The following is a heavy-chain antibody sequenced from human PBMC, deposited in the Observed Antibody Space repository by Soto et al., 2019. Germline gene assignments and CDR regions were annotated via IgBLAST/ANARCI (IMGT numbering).Heavy chain of an antibody. CDR1: GYTFTNYA. CDR3: ARDQGIPYCGGDCYSDWYLAL. Sequence: QVQLVQSGAEVKEPGASVKVSCRASGYTFTNYAIHWVRQAPGQRLEWMGWLNPGNGNTKYPQKFQGRVTITRDTSASTAYMFLSSLRSEDTAVYYCARDQGIPYCGGDCYSDWYLALWGRGTLVTVSS. J-gene: IGHJ2*01. CDR2: LNPGNGNT. D-gene: IGHD2-21*01. V-gene: IGHV1-3*01.